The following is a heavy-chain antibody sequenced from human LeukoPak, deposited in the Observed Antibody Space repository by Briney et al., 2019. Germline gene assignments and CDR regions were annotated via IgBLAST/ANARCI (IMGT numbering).Heavy chain of an antibody. CDR1: GFTFSSDG. CDR3: ARAPPPCSGGSCYSGRYYYYYYYMDV. J-gene: IGHJ6*03. D-gene: IGHD2-15*01. CDR2: IKQDGSEK. Sequence: PGGSLRLSCAASGFTFSSDGMSWGRQAPGTGMGWVANIKQDGSEKYYVDSVKGRFTISRDNAKNSLYLQMNSLRAEDTAVYYCARAPPPCSGGSCYSGRYYYYYYYMDVWGKGTTVTVSS. V-gene: IGHV3-7*01.